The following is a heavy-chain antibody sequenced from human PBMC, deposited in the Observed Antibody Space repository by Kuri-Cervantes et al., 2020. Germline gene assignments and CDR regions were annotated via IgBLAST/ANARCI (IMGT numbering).Heavy chain of an antibody. D-gene: IGHD3-16*02. Sequence: SLKISCAASGFTFSSYGMHWVRQAPGKGLEWVSGISWNSGSIGYADSVKGRFTISRDNAKNSLYLQMNSLRAEDTAVYYCASYKQLWGSYRFDYWGQGTLVTVSS. CDR2: ISWNSGSI. J-gene: IGHJ4*02. CDR3: ASYKQLWGSYRFDY. V-gene: IGHV3-9*01. CDR1: GFTFSSYG.